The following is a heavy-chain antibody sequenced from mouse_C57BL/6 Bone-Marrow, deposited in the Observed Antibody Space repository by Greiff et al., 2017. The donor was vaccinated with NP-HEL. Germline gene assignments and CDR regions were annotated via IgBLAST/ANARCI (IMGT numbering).Heavy chain of an antibody. Sequence: EVQGVESGGGLVQPGESLKLSCESNEYEFPSHDMSWVRKTPEKRLELVAAINSDGGSTYYPDTMERRFIISRDNTKKTLYLQMSSLRSEDTAVYDCARGLYYDYDVGNYFDYWGQGTTLTVSS. D-gene: IGHD2-4*01. J-gene: IGHJ2*01. CDR3: ARGLYYDYDVGNYFDY. CDR1: EYEFPSHD. V-gene: IGHV5-2*01. CDR2: INSDGGST.